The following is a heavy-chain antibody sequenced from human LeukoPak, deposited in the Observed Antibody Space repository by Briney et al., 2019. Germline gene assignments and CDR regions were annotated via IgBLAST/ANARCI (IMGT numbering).Heavy chain of an antibody. J-gene: IGHJ4*02. V-gene: IGHV4-59*01. CDR3: ARWGNGCSTYLRSGNPDY. D-gene: IGHD3-16*01. Sequence: SETLSLTCTVSGGSISSYYWSWIRQPPGKGLEWIGYIYYSGSTNYNPSLKSRVTISVDTSKNQFSLKLSSVTAADTAVYYCARWGNGCSTYLRSGNPDYWGQGTLVTVSS. CDR1: GGSISSYY. CDR2: IYYSGST.